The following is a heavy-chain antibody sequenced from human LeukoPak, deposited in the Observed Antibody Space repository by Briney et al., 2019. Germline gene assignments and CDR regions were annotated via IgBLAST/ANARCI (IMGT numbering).Heavy chain of an antibody. CDR1: GFTFSSYA. Sequence: GGSLRLSCAASGFTFSSYAMSWVRQAPGKGLEWVSAISGSGGSTYYADSVKGRFTISRDNSKNTLYLQMNSLRAEDTAVYYCAQDLQPYDFWSGLPPVGFDYWRPGTLVNDSS. CDR3: AQDLQPYDFWSGLPPVGFDY. V-gene: IGHV3-23*01. J-gene: IGHJ4*01. D-gene: IGHD3-3*01. CDR2: ISGSGGST.